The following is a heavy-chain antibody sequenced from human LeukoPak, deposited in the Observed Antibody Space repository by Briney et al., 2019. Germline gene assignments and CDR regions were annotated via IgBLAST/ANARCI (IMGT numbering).Heavy chain of an antibody. D-gene: IGHD6-13*01. V-gene: IGHV4-34*01. CDR1: GGSFSGYY. CDR2: INHSGST. J-gene: IGHJ3*02. Sequence: SETLSLTCAVYGGSFSGYYWSWIRQPPGKGLEWIGEINHSGSTNYNPSLKSRVTISVDTSKNQFSLKLSSVTAADTAVYYCATEGPGIAAAGPGAFDIWGQGTMVTVSS. CDR3: ATEGPGIAAAGPGAFDI.